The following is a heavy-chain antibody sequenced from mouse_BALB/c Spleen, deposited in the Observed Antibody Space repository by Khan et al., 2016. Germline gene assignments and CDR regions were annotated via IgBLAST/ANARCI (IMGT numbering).Heavy chain of an antibody. CDR3: VRIWVYAYLFAY. CDR1: GFSLSTSGMG. J-gene: IGHJ3*01. Sequence: QVTLKESGPGILQPSQTLSLTCSFSGFSLSTSGMGVGWIRQPSGKGLEWLAHIWWDDVKRYNPALKSRLPISKDTSSSQVFLKIARVDPAATATYYCVRIWVYAYLFAYWGQGTLVTVSA. CDR2: IWWDDVK. V-gene: IGHV8-8*01. D-gene: IGHD2-10*02.